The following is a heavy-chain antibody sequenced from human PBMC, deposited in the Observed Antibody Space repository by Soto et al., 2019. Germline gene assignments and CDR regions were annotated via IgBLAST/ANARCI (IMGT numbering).Heavy chain of an antibody. J-gene: IGHJ4*02. D-gene: IGHD6-6*01. CDR3: ATVGPRAARPSY. CDR1: GFSLSDYD. CDR2: VSSSGTTM. Sequence: GGSLRLSCAASGFSLSDYDMSWIRQAPGKGLEWVSFVSSSGTTMYHADSVKGRFTISRDNAKNSLYLQIHSLRAEDTALYYCATVGPRAARPSYWGQGTLVTVSS. V-gene: IGHV3-11*01.